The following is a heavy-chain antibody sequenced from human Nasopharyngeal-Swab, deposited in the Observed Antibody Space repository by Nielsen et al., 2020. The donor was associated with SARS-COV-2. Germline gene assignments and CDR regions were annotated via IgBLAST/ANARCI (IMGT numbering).Heavy chain of an antibody. Sequence: SETLSLTCTVSGGSISSYYWSWIRQPPGKGLEWIGYMYYSGSTKYNPSLKSRVTISVDRSKNQFSLRLSSVTAADTAVYYCARGGPVAFDYWGQGSLVIVSS. J-gene: IGHJ4*02. CDR1: GGSISSYY. CDR3: ARGGPVAFDY. CDR2: MYYSGST. D-gene: IGHD6-19*01. V-gene: IGHV4-59*01.